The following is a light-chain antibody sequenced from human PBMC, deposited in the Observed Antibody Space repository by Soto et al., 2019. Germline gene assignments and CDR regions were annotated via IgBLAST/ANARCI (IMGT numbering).Light chain of an antibody. Sequence: EIVLTQSPATLSLSPGERATLSCRASQSVSNYLAWYQQKPGQAPRLLIYDASNWATGIPARFSGSGSGTDFTLTISSLEPEDVAVYYCQQRSDWPPLTFGGGTKVEIK. CDR1: QSVSNY. CDR3: QQRSDWPPLT. CDR2: DAS. J-gene: IGKJ4*01. V-gene: IGKV3-11*01.